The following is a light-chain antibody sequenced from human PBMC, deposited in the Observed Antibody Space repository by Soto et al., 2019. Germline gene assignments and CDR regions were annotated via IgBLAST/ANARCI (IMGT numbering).Light chain of an antibody. Sequence: QSALTQPPSASGSPGQSVTISYTGTSNDVGGYDFVSWYQQHPGKAPKLVIYDVSRRPSGVPDRFSGSKSGNTASLTVSGLQAEDEAHYYCTSHAGSNNPLVFGTGTKLTVL. CDR1: SNDVGGYDF. J-gene: IGLJ1*01. CDR2: DVS. V-gene: IGLV2-8*01. CDR3: TSHAGSNNPLV.